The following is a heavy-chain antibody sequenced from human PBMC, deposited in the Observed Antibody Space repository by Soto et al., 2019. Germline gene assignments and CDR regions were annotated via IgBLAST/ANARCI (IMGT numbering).Heavy chain of an antibody. J-gene: IGHJ4*02. Sequence: GGSLRLSCAVSGFTFSSHGMQWVRQAPGKGLEWVSVIARDGSIKYYADSVRGRFTASRDNSKNILYLQMNSLRAEDTAVYYCTKEFRHDNWFFEHWGQGMLVTVSS. V-gene: IGHV3-30*18. D-gene: IGHD3-10*01. CDR2: IARDGSIK. CDR3: TKEFRHDNWFFEH. CDR1: GFTFSSHG.